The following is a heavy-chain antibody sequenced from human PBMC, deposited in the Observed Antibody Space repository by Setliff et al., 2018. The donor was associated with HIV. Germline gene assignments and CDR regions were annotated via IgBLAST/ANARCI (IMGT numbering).Heavy chain of an antibody. Sequence: PSETLSLTCTVSGASISTYYWSWIRQPPGKGLEWIGYTHISGITNYNPSLKSRVTLSVDTSKNQFFLRLTSVSAADTAVYYCVRDYFGSLDYWGQGTLVTVSS. CDR1: GASISTYY. D-gene: IGHD3-10*01. J-gene: IGHJ4*02. CDR2: THISGIT. CDR3: VRDYFGSLDY. V-gene: IGHV4-4*08.